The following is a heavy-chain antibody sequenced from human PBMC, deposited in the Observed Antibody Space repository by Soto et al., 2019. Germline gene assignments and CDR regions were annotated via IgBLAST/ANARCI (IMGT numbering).Heavy chain of an antibody. J-gene: IGHJ5*02. D-gene: IGHD6-13*01. Sequence: QLQLQESGPGLVEPSETLSLTCTISGASISINNYYWAWIRQPPGKRLEWIASIYHSGSTYYNPSLQSRVTITVDTSKNQFSLNVNSVTAVDTAVYYCARHLRGRIGAAGFDPWGQGTLVTVSS. CDR1: GASISINNYY. CDR2: IYHSGST. V-gene: IGHV4-39*01. CDR3: ARHLRGRIGAAGFDP.